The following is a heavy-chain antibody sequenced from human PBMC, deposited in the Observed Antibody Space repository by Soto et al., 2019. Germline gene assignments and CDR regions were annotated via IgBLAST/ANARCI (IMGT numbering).Heavy chain of an antibody. CDR1: GYTFTSYG. J-gene: IGHJ5*02. CDR3: ARVLSRRAGSGSLGWFDP. Sequence: ASVKVSCKASGYTFTSYGISWVRQAPGQGLEWMGWISAYNGNTNYAQKLQGRVTMTTDTSTSTAYMELRSLRSDDTAVYYCARVLSRRAGSGSLGWFDPWGQGTLVTVSS. CDR2: ISAYNGNT. D-gene: IGHD3-10*01. V-gene: IGHV1-18*01.